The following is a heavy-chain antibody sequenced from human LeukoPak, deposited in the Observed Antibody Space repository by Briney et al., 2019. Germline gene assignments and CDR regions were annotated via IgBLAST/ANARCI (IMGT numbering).Heavy chain of an antibody. CDR2: ADPSDFYT. CDR1: GDSFTTYW. CDR3: ARRVGYSNHYGMDV. V-gene: IGHV5-10-1*01. D-gene: IGHD1-26*01. Sequence: GESLKISCKGSGDSFTTYWINWVRQMPGKGLEWMGRADPSDFYTNYSPSFQGHVTISADKSISTAYLQWSSLKASDTAMYYCARRVGYSNHYGMDVWGQGTTVTVSP. J-gene: IGHJ6*01.